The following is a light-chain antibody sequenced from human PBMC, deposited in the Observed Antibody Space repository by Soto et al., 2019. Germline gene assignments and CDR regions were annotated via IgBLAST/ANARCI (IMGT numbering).Light chain of an antibody. J-gene: IGKJ1*01. CDR2: SAS. CDR1: QSVGNNQ. V-gene: IGKV3-20*01. Sequence: EIVLTQSPGTLSLSPGERATLSCRASQSVGNNQLAWYQQKSGQAPRLLIYSASRRATGIPDRFTGSGSGTDFTLTINRVEPEDFAVYFCQQYAGSPRTFGQGTKVDIK. CDR3: QQYAGSPRT.